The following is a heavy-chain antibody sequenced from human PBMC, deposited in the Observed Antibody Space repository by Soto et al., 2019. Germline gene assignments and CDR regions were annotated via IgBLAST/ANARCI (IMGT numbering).Heavy chain of an antibody. Sequence: GGSLRRSCAASGFTFDDYAMHWVRQAPGKGLEWGSLISGDGGSTYYADSVKGRFTISRDNSKNSLYLQMNSLRTEDTALYYCAKLPMSGSSGYDAFDIWGPGTTVTVSS. CDR1: GFTFDDYA. CDR2: ISGDGGST. V-gene: IGHV3-43*02. D-gene: IGHD3-22*01. CDR3: AKLPMSGSSGYDAFDI. J-gene: IGHJ3*02.